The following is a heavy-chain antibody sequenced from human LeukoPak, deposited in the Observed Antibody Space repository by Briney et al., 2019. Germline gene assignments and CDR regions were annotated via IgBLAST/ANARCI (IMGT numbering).Heavy chain of an antibody. D-gene: IGHD6-13*01. Sequence: GGSLRLSCAASGFTFSSYARSWVRQAPGKGLEWVSAISGSGGSTYYADSVRGRFTISRDNSKNTLYLQMNSLRAEDTAVYYCARQGIDPYYFDYWGQGTLVTVSS. V-gene: IGHV3-23*01. CDR3: ARQGIDPYYFDY. CDR2: ISGSGGST. J-gene: IGHJ4*02. CDR1: GFTFSSYA.